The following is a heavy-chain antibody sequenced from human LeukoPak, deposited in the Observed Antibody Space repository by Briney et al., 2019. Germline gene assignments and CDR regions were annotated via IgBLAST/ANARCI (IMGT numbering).Heavy chain of an antibody. V-gene: IGHV3-7*01. J-gene: IGHJ6*03. CDR3: ARVFYYGSRYYYMDV. CDR2: IKQDGSEK. CDR1: GFTFSSYW. D-gene: IGHD3-10*01. Sequence: PGGSLRLSCAASGFTFSSYWMSWVRQAPGKGLEWVANIKQDGSEKYYVDSVKGQFTISRDNAKNSLYLQMNSLRAEDTAVYYCARVFYYGSRYYYMDVWGKGTTVTISS.